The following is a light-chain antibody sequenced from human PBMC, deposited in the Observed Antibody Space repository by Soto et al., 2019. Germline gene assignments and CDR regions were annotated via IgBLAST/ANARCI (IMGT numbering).Light chain of an antibody. CDR3: SSYAGSNNFG. J-gene: IGLJ1*01. V-gene: IGLV2-8*01. Sequence: QSALTQPPSASGSPGQSVTISCTGTSSDVGAYIYVSWYQQHPGKAPKLMISEVSRRPSGVPERFSGSKSGNTASLTVSGLQADDEAHYYCSSYAGSNNFGLGTGTKV. CDR1: SSDVGAYIY. CDR2: EVS.